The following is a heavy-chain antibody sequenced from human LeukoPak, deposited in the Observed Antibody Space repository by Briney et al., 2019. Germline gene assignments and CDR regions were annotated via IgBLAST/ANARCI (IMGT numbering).Heavy chain of an antibody. D-gene: IGHD1-26*01. CDR3: ARGGASSIPLDY. CDR1: GGSIGGNSY. CDR2: ISNSGST. Sequence: SSETLSLTCTVSGGSIGGNSYWSWIRQPPGKGPEWIGHISNSGSTYYSPSLSSRVTISLDTSKSQFSLKLRSVTAADTAVYYCARGGASSIPLDYWGRGTLVTVSS. J-gene: IGHJ4*02. V-gene: IGHV4-61*01.